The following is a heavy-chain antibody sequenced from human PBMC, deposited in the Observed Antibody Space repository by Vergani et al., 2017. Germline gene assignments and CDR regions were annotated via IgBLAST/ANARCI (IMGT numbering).Heavy chain of an antibody. Sequence: EVQLVESGGGLVQPGGSLKLSCAASGFTFSGSAMHWVRQASGKGLEWVGRIRSKANSYATAYAASVKGRFTISRDYSKNTAYLQMNSLKTEDTAVYYCTSEGSGSYVDYWGQGTLVTVSS. CDR2: IRSKANSYAT. D-gene: IGHD1-26*01. J-gene: IGHJ4*02. CDR3: TSEGSGSYVDY. V-gene: IGHV3-73*02. CDR1: GFTFSGSA.